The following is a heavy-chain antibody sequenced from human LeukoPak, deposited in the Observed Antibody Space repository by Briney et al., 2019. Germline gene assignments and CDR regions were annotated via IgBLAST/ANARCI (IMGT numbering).Heavy chain of an antibody. J-gene: IGHJ6*03. Sequence: SGGSLRLSCAASGFTVSSNYMSWVRQAPGKGLEWVSVIYSGGSTYYADSVKGRFTISRDNSKNTLYLQMNSLRAEDTAVYYCARDFNYGSGSNYYYYVDVWGKGTTVTVSS. D-gene: IGHD3-10*01. CDR3: ARDFNYGSGSNYYYYVDV. CDR1: GFTVSSNY. V-gene: IGHV3-53*01. CDR2: IYSGGST.